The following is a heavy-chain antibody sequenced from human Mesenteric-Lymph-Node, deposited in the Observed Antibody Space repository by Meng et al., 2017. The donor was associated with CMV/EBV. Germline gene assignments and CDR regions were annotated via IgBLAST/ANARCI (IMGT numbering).Heavy chain of an antibody. CDR2: TYYSGST. D-gene: IGHD3-22*01. CDR1: GDSVNSGGYF. CDR3: ASLIVGGGGRGY. J-gene: IGHJ4*02. V-gene: IGHV4-61*08. Sequence: SETLSLTCTVSGDSVNSGGYFWSWIRQPPGKGLEWIGQTYYSGSTYFNPSLKSRLTTAVDTSKNQFYLELRSVTAADTAVYYCASLIVGGGGRGYWGQGTLVTVSS.